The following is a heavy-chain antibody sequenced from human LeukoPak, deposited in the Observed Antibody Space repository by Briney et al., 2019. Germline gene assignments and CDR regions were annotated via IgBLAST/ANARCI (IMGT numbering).Heavy chain of an antibody. D-gene: IGHD3-3*01. J-gene: IGHJ6*02. CDR2: INSDGSST. CDR1: GFTFSSYW. V-gene: IGHV3-74*01. CDR3: ARDLTIFGVVTWDYYYGMDV. Sequence: GGSLRLSCAASGFTFSSYWMHWGRQAPGKGLVWVSRINSDGSSTSYADSVKGRFTISRDNAKNTLYLQMNSLRAEDTAVYYCARDLTIFGVVTWDYYYGMDVWGQGTTVTVSS.